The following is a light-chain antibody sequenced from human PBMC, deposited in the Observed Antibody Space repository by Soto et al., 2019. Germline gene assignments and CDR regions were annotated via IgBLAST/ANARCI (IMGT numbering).Light chain of an antibody. V-gene: IGLV2-18*02. J-gene: IGLJ1*01. Sequence: QSALTQPPSVSGSPGQSVAISCTGTSSDVGNYNRVSWYQQPPGTAPKLIIYEVNNRPSGVPDRFSGSKSGNTASLTISGLQAEDEADYYCSSYTSSSTYVFGTGTKLTVL. CDR2: EVN. CDR3: SSYTSSSTYV. CDR1: SSDVGNYNR.